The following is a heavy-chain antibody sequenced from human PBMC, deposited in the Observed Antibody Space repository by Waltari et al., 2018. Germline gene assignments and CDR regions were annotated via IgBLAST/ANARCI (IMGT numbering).Heavy chain of an antibody. CDR3: ARLALNTSMVVGFDS. V-gene: IGHV4-39*01. CDR1: GGSIRSSSYY. D-gene: IGHD5-18*01. Sequence: QLQLQESGPGLVKPSETLSLTCTVSGGSIRSSSYYWGWIRQPPGKGLEWIGTSYYSGSTYYNPSLKSRVTISVDTSKNQFSLKLSSVTAADTAVYNCARLALNTSMVVGFDSWGQGTLVTVSS. CDR2: SYYSGST. J-gene: IGHJ4*02.